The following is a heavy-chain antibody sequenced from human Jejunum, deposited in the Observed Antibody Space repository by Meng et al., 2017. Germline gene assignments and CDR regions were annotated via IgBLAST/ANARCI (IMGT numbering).Heavy chain of an antibody. J-gene: IGHJ4*02. CDR3: AKGAMKKPFDY. CDR1: GVSANSGFYY. V-gene: IGHV3-23*01. Sequence: QLQQSGPGLVRPSETLSLTCTVSGVSANSGFYYWNWVRQAPGKGLEWVSAITITGAATSYADSVKGRFTISRDNSKNTLYLQMNSLRAEDTAVYYCAKGAMKKPFDYWGQGTLVTVSS. CDR2: ITITGAAT.